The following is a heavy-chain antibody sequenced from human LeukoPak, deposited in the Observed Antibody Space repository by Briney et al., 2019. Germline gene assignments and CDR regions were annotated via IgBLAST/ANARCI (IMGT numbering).Heavy chain of an antibody. CDR2: ISSSSSYI. V-gene: IGHV3-21*01. CDR1: GFTFSSYS. CDR3: ARDLYYYDSSGYPDDY. Sequence: TGGSLRLSCAASGFTFSSYSMNWVRQAPGKGLEWVSSISSSSSYIYYADSVKGRFTISRDNAKNSLYLQMNSLRAEDTAVYYCARDLYYYDSSGYPDDYWGQGTLVTVSS. D-gene: IGHD3-22*01. J-gene: IGHJ4*02.